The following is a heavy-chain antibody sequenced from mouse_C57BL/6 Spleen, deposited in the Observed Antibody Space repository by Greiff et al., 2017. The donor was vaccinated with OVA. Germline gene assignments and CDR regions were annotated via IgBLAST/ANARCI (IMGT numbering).Heavy chain of an antibody. Sequence: EVQLVESEGGLVQPGSSMKLSCTASGFTFSDYYMAWVRQVPEKGLEWVANINYDGSSTYYLDSLKSRFIISRDNAKNILYLQMSSLKSEDTATYYCARDYDVYYFDYWGQGTTLTVSS. CDR3: ARDYDVYYFDY. J-gene: IGHJ2*01. D-gene: IGHD2-12*01. V-gene: IGHV5-16*01. CDR1: GFTFSDYY. CDR2: INYDGSST.